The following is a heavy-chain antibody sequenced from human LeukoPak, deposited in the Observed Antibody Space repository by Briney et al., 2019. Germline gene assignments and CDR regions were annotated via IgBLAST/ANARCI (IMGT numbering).Heavy chain of an antibody. CDR3: ARDSSRTYYDILTGYYYDAFDI. Sequence: GGSLRLSCAASGFTFSSYSMNWVRQAPGKGLEWVSSISSSSSYIYYADSVKGRFTIYRDNAKNSLYLQMNSLRAEDTAVYYCARDSSRTYYDILTGYYYDAFDIWGQGTMVTVSS. CDR2: ISSSSSYI. D-gene: IGHD3-9*01. V-gene: IGHV3-21*01. CDR1: GFTFSSYS. J-gene: IGHJ3*02.